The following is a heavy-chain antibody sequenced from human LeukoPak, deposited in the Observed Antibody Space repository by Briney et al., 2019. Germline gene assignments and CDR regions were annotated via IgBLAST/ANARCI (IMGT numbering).Heavy chain of an antibody. J-gene: IGHJ3*02. V-gene: IGHV4-39*07. CDR3: ARVSGITMIVVVQSDGFDI. Sequence: PSETLSLTCTVSGGSISSSSYYWGWIRQPPGKGLEWIGSIYYSGSTYYNPSLKSRVTISVDTSKNQFSLKLSSVTAADTAVYYCARVSGITMIVVVQSDGFDIWGQGTMVSDSS. CDR1: GGSISSSSYY. D-gene: IGHD3-22*01. CDR2: IYYSGST.